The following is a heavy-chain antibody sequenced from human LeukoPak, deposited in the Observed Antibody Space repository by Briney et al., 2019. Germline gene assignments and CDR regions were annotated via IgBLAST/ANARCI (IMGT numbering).Heavy chain of an antibody. Sequence: GGSLRLSCAASGFTFSSYGMHWVRQAPGKVLEWVAVIWYDGSNKYYADSVKGRFTISRDNSKNTLYLQMNSLRAEDTAVYYCAKSPPGWLLPYYMDVWGKGTTVTVSS. V-gene: IGHV3-33*06. D-gene: IGHD3-9*01. J-gene: IGHJ6*03. CDR2: IWYDGSNK. CDR1: GFTFSSYG. CDR3: AKSPPGWLLPYYMDV.